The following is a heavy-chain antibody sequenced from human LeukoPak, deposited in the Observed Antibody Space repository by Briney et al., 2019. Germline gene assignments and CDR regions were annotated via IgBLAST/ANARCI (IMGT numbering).Heavy chain of an antibody. CDR2: INPNSGGT. V-gene: IGHV1-2*02. Sequence: ASVKVSCKASGGTFSSYAISWVRQAPGQGLEWMGWINPNSGGTNYAQKFQGRVTMTRDTSISTAYMELSRLRSDDTAVYYCARDRVAARRIFDYWGQGTLVTVSS. D-gene: IGHD6-6*01. CDR3: ARDRVAARRIFDY. CDR1: GGTFSSYA. J-gene: IGHJ4*02.